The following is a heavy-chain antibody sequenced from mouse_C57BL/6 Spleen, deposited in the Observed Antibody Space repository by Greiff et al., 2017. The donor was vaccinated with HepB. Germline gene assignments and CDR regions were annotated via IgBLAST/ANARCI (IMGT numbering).Heavy chain of an antibody. CDR3: ARGDNWYFDV. CDR2: IDPSDSYT. J-gene: IGHJ1*03. D-gene: IGHD3-3*01. V-gene: IGHV1-50*01. CDR1: GYTFTSYW. Sequence: QVQLQQPGAELVKPGASVKLSCKASGYTFTSYWMQWVKQRPGQGLEWIGEIDPSDSYTNYNQKFKGKATLTVDTSSSTAYMQRSSLTSEDSAVYYCARGDNWYFDVWGTGTTVTVSS.